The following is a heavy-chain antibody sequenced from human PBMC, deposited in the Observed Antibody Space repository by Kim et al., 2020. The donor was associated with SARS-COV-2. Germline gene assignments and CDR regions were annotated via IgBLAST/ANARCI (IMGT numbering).Heavy chain of an antibody. CDR1: GGTFSSYA. Sequence: SVKVSCKASGGTFSSYAISWVRQAPGQGLEWMGRIIPILGIANYAQKFQGRVTITADKSTSTAYMELSSLRSEDTAVYYCARESLTVVVPAAHRLPRREFDYWGQGTLVTVSS. D-gene: IGHD2-2*01. V-gene: IGHV1-69*04. CDR2: IIPILGIA. J-gene: IGHJ4*02. CDR3: ARESLTVVVPAAHRLPRREFDY.